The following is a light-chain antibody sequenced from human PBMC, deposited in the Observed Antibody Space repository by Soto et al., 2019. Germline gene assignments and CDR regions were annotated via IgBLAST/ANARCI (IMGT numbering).Light chain of an antibody. Sequence: SYELTQPPSVSVAPGQTARITCGGNNIGAYSVNWYQQKPGQAPVLVVYDDSARPSGIPERFSGSNSGNTATLTISGVEAGAEADYSCQVWDSSGDHWVFGGGTKLTVL. J-gene: IGLJ3*02. V-gene: IGLV3-21*02. CDR1: NIGAYS. CDR3: QVWDSSGDHWV. CDR2: DDS.